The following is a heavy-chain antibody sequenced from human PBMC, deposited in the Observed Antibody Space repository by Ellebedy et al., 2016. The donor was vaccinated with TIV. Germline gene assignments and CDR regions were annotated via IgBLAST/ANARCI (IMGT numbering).Heavy chain of an antibody. V-gene: IGHV4-38-2*02. J-gene: IGHJ4*02. CDR2: IYHSGST. CDR3: ARDRTGTSFDY. D-gene: IGHD1-7*01. Sequence: SETLSLTCTVSGYSISSGYYWGWIRQPPGKGLEWIGSIYHSGSTYYNPPLKSRVTISVDTSKNQFSLKLRSVTAADTAVYYCARDRTGTSFDYWGQGTLVTVSS. CDR1: GYSISSGYY.